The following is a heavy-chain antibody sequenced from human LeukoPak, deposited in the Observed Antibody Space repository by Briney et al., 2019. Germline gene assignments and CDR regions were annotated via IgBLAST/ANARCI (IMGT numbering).Heavy chain of an antibody. Sequence: GGSLRLSCSASGFTFSGYAMHWVRQAPGKGLGYVSVISINGGSTYCADSVKGRFTISRDNSKNKAYLQMSSLRVEDTAVYYCAKEVRTFTLDYWGQGTLVTVSS. CDR1: GFTFSGYA. J-gene: IGHJ4*02. CDR3: AKEVRTFTLDY. D-gene: IGHD3-16*01. CDR2: ISINGGST. V-gene: IGHV3-64D*09.